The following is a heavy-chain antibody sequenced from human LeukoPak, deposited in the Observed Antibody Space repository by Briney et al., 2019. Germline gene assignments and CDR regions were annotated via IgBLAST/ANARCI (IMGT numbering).Heavy chain of an antibody. J-gene: IGHJ4*02. V-gene: IGHV3-53*01. CDR3: ASRKPHYYDSSGFVDY. CDR2: IYSGGST. Sequence: GGSLRLSCAASGITVSSNYMSWVRQAPGKGLEWVSVIYSGGSTYYADSVKGRFTISRDNSKNTLYLQMNSLRAEDTAVYYCASRKPHYYDSSGFVDYWGQGTLITVSS. CDR1: GITVSSNY. D-gene: IGHD3-22*01.